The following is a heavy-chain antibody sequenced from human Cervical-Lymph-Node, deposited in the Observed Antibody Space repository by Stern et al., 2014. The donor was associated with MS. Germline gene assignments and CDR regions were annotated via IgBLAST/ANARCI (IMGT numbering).Heavy chain of an antibody. J-gene: IGHJ6*02. CDR3: ARRGGSPRCYPMDV. Sequence: VQLVQSGGDLVQPGGSLRLSCAASGFNFNVYAMNWVRQAPGKGLEWVSVISGGGGGINYADSVKGRFTISRDNSKNTLYLQMGSLRVDDTAIYYCARRGGSPRCYPMDVWGQGTTVTVSS. CDR1: GFNFNVYA. V-gene: IGHV3-23*04. D-gene: IGHD2-2*01. CDR2: ISGGGGGI.